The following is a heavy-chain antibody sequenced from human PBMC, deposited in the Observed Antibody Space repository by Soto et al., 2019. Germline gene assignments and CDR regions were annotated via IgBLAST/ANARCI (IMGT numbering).Heavy chain of an antibody. Sequence: QVQLVESGGGVVQPGRSLRLSCAASGFTFSSYAMHWVRQAPGKGLEWVAVISYDGSNKYYSDSVKGRFTISRDNSKNTLYLQMNSLRAEDTAVYYCARTYDFWSGYWCYWGQGTLVTVSS. V-gene: IGHV3-30-3*01. J-gene: IGHJ4*02. CDR1: GFTFSSYA. D-gene: IGHD3-3*01. CDR2: ISYDGSNK. CDR3: ARTYDFWSGYWCY.